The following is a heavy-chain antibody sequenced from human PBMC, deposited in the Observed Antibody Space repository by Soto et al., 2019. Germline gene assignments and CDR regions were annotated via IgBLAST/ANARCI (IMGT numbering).Heavy chain of an antibody. Sequence: SETLSLTCTVSGGSISSYYWSWIRQPPGKGLEWIGYIYYSGSTNYNPSLKSRVTISVDTSKNHFSLKLSSVTAADTAVYYCARDFTGALYFDYWGQGTLVTVSS. J-gene: IGHJ4*02. CDR1: GGSISSYY. CDR3: ARDFTGALYFDY. D-gene: IGHD7-27*01. V-gene: IGHV4-59*01. CDR2: IYYSGST.